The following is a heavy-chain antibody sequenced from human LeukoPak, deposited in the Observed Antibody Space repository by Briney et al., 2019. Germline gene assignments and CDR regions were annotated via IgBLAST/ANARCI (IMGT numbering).Heavy chain of an antibody. D-gene: IGHD3-22*01. J-gene: IGHJ4*02. CDR1: GGSISSYY. CDR2: IHSGGGA. V-gene: IGHV4-59*01. Sequence: SETLSLTCTVSGGSISSYYWGWIRQPPGKGLEWIGYIHSGGGANSNPSLKSRLTMSIDTSKSQISLRLTSVTAADTAVYFCARDTYEYGSGYIVYFDSWGPGTRVTVSS. CDR3: ARDTYEYGSGYIVYFDS.